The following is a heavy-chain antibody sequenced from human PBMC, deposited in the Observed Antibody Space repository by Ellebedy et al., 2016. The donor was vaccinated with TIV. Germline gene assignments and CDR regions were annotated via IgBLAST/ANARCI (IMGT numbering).Heavy chain of an antibody. CDR2: IKQDGSVK. CDR1: GFTFSTYW. D-gene: IGHD1-26*01. Sequence: PGGSLRLSCVASGFTFSTYWMSWVRQAPGKGTEWVANIKQDGSVKYYVDSVRGRFTISRDNAENLLSLQMNALRAEDTAVYYCTRARSGSYDYFHFWGQGSLVAVSS. CDR3: TRARSGSYDYFHF. V-gene: IGHV3-7*03. J-gene: IGHJ4*02.